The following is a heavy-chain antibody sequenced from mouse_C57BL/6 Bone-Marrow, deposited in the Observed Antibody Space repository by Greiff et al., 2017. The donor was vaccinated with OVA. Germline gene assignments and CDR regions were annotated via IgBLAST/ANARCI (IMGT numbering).Heavy chain of an antibody. CDR2: INPSSGYT. CDR1: GYTFTSYT. Sequence: QVHVKQSGAELARPGASVKMSCKASGYTFTSYTMHWVKQRPGQGLEWIGYINPSSGYTKYNQKFKDKATLTADKSSSTAYMQLSSLTSEDSAVYYCARGDPRFAYWGQGTLVTVSA. V-gene: IGHV1-4*01. J-gene: IGHJ3*01. CDR3: ARGDPRFAY.